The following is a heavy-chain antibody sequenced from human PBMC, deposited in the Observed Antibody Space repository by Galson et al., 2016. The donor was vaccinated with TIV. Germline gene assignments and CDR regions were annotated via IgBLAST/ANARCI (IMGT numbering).Heavy chain of an antibody. CDR2: IYTSGST. V-gene: IGHV4-61*02. CDR3: ARDGYYYYYGMDV. Sequence: TLSLTCTVSSGSISSGTYYWNWIRQPAGKGLEWIGRIYTSGSTNYHPSLESRVTISVDTSKNQFSLKLNSVTAADTAVYYCARDGYYYYYGMDVWGQGTTVTVSS. J-gene: IGHJ6*02. CDR1: SGSISSGTYY.